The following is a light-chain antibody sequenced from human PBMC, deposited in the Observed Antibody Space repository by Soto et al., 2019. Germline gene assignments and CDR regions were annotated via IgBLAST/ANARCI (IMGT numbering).Light chain of an antibody. Sequence: QAVVTQPPSASGTPGQRVTISCSGSSSNIGSNYVYWYQQLPGTAPKLLIYRNNQRPSGVPDRFSGSKSGTSGSLAISGLRSEDEADYYCAAWDDSLSVHYVFGTGTKVTVL. CDR3: AAWDDSLSVHYV. V-gene: IGLV1-47*01. J-gene: IGLJ1*01. CDR2: RNN. CDR1: SSNIGSNY.